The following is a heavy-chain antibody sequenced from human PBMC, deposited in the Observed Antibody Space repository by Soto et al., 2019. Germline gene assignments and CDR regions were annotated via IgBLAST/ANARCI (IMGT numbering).Heavy chain of an antibody. V-gene: IGHV3-33*01. CDR1: GFTFSSYG. Sequence: GGSLRLSCAASGFTFSSYGMHWVRQAPGKGLEWVAVIWYDGSNKYYADSVKGRFTISRDNSKNTLYLQMNSLRAEDTAVYYCARDPSSNYYFDYWGQGTLVTVSS. CDR3: ARDPSSNYYFDY. CDR2: IWYDGSNK. J-gene: IGHJ4*02. D-gene: IGHD4-4*01.